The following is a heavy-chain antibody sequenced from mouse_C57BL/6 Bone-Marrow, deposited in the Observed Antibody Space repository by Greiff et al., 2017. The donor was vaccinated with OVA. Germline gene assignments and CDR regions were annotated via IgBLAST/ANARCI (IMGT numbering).Heavy chain of an antibody. Sequence: EVQLQQSVAELVRPGASVKLSCTASGFNIKNTYMPWVKQRPEQGLEWIGRIDPANGNTKYAPKFQGKATITADTSSNTAYLQLSSLTSEDTAIYYCARAVREDYWGQGTTLTVSS. CDR3: ARAVREDY. J-gene: IGHJ2*01. CDR1: GFNIKNTY. CDR2: IDPANGNT. V-gene: IGHV14-3*01.